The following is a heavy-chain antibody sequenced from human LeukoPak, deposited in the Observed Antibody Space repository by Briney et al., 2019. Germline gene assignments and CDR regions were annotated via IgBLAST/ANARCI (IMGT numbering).Heavy chain of an antibody. D-gene: IGHD3-22*01. V-gene: IGHV4-34*01. J-gene: IGHJ4*02. CDR3: ARALPLNYYASSGFYFPFDY. Sequence: SETLSLTCAVYGGSFSDYYWSWIRQPPGKGLEWIGEISHSGSANYNPSLKSRVTISVDTSKDQFSLKLTSVTAADTAVHYCARALPLNYYASSGFYFPFDYWGQGTLVTVSS. CDR1: GGSFSDYY. CDR2: ISHSGSA.